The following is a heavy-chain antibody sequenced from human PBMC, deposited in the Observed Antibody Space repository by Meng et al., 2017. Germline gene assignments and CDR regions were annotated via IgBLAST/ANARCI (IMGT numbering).Heavy chain of an antibody. Sequence: GSLRLSCAVSGGSISSSNWWSWVRQPPGKGLEWIGEIYHSGSTNYNPSLKSRVTISVDKSKNQFSLKLSSVTAADTAVYYCASSMVRGVITDYWGQGTLVTGSS. CDR1: GGSISSSNW. CDR3: ASSMVRGVITDY. CDR2: IYHSGST. J-gene: IGHJ4*02. V-gene: IGHV4-4*02. D-gene: IGHD3-10*01.